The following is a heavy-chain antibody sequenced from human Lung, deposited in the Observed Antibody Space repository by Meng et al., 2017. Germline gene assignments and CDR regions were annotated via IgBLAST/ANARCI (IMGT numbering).Heavy chain of an antibody. J-gene: IGHJ4*02. CDR2: INHSGST. Sequence: QVQRQQWGAGLLKPSETPSLTCVVSGGSFSDYYWSWIRQPPGKGLEWIGEINHSGSTNYNPSLESRATISVDTSQNNLSLKLSSVTAADSAVYYCARGPTTMAHDFDYWGQGTPVTVSS. D-gene: IGHD4-11*01. CDR1: GGSFSDYY. CDR3: ARGPTTMAHDFDY. V-gene: IGHV4-34*01.